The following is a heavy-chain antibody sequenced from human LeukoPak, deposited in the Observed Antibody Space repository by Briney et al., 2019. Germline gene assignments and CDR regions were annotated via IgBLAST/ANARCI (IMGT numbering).Heavy chain of an antibody. CDR2: ISYDGSNR. J-gene: IGHJ4*02. Sequence: GGSLRLSCEASGFTFSRYVMHWVRQAPGKGLEWVAVISYDGSNRYYADSVKGRFTISRDNSKNTLYLQMNSLRAEDTAVYYCARDFIWELRYYFDYWGQGTLVTVSS. V-gene: IGHV3-30*19. D-gene: IGHD1-26*01. CDR3: ARDFIWELRYYFDY. CDR1: GFTFSRYV.